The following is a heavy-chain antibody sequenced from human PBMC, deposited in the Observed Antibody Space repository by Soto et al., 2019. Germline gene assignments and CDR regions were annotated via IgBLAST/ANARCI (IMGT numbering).Heavy chain of an antibody. V-gene: IGHV3-30-3*01. Sequence: QVPLVESGGGVVQPGRSLRLSCAASGFTFSSYAMHWVRQAPGKGLEWVAVISYDGSNKYYADSVKGRFTISRDNSKNTLYLQMNSLRAEDTAVYYCARDKIRNWYFDLWGRGTLVTVSS. CDR2: ISYDGSNK. J-gene: IGHJ2*01. CDR3: ARDKIRNWYFDL. CDR1: GFTFSSYA.